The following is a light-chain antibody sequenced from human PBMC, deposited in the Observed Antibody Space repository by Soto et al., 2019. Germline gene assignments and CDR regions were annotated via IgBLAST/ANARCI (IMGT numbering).Light chain of an antibody. CDR3: QQYGRSPPGT. CDR1: QSVTSSY. V-gene: IGKV3-20*01. J-gene: IGKJ2*01. CDR2: GAS. Sequence: EIVLTQSPGTLSLSPGEKATRSCRASQSVTSSYLAWYQQRAGQTPRLLIYGASRRATGIPDRFSGAGSGTDFTLTISRLEPEDFAVYYCQQYGRSPPGTFGQGIRL.